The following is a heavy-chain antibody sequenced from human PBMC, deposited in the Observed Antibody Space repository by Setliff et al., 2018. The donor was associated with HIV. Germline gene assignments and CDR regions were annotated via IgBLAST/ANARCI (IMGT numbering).Heavy chain of an antibody. CDR3: ARRMAAGTFDY. V-gene: IGHV4-4*09. CDR2: IYISGST. Sequence: PSETLSLTCTVSGDSINKYYWSWIRQPPGKGLEWIGFIYISGSTMYNPSLKSRVTMSLDTSKNQVSLKLSSVTAADTAMYYCARRMAAGTFDYWGQGTLVTVSS. J-gene: IGHJ4*02. D-gene: IGHD6-13*01. CDR1: GDSINKYY.